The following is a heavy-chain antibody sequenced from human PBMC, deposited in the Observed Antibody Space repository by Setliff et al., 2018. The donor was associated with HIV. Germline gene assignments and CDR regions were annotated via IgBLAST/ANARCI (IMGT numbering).Heavy chain of an antibody. CDR2: INHSGST. CDR3: AAASSWDPLLDY. Sequence: SSETLSLTCAVYGGSFSGYYWSWIRQPPGKGLEWIGEINHSGSTNYNPSLKSRVTISVDMSMDQFSLKLNSVTAADTAVYYCAAASSWDPLLDYWGQGTLVTVSS. V-gene: IGHV4-34*01. CDR1: GGSFSGYY. J-gene: IGHJ4*02. D-gene: IGHD6-13*01.